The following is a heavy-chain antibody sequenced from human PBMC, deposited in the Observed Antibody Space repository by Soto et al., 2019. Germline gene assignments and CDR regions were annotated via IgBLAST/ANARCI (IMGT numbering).Heavy chain of an antibody. Sequence: EVQLLESGGGLVQPGGSLRLSCAASGFTFSSYAMSWVRQAPGNGLEWVSAISGSGGSTYYADSVKGRFTISRDNSKNTLSLQMNSLRAEDTAVYYCAKTLYYYDTGGYQWGQGTLVTVSS. D-gene: IGHD3-22*01. J-gene: IGHJ4*02. CDR2: ISGSGGST. CDR1: GFTFSSYA. V-gene: IGHV3-23*01. CDR3: AKTLYYYDTGGYQ.